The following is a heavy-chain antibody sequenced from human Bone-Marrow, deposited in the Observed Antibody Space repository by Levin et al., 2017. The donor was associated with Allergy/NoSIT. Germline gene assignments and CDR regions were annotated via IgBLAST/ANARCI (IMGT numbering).Heavy chain of an antibody. V-gene: IGHV3-30-3*01. D-gene: IGHD4-23*01. CDR1: GFTFSSYA. Sequence: GGSLRLSCAASGFTFSSYAMHWVRQAPGKGLEWVAVISYDGSNKYYADSVKGRFTISRDNSKNTLYLQMNSLRAEDTAVYYCNSGDAFDIWGQGTMVTVSS. CDR2: ISYDGSNK. CDR3: NSGDAFDI. J-gene: IGHJ3*02.